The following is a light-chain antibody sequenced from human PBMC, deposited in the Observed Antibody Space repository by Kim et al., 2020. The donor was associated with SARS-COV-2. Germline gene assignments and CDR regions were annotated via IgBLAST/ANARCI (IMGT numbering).Light chain of an antibody. V-gene: IGKV2-28*01. CDR2: LGS. Sequence: DIVMTQSPLSLPVTPGEPASISCRSSQSLLHSNGYNYLDWYLQKPGQSPHLLIYLGSNRASGVPDRFSGSGSGTDFTLKISRVEAEDVGVYYCMQALQYTFGQGTKLEI. CDR1: QSLLHSNGYNY. CDR3: MQALQYT. J-gene: IGKJ2*01.